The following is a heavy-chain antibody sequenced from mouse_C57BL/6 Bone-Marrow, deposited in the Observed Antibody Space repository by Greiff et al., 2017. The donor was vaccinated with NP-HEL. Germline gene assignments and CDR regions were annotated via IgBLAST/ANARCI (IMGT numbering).Heavy chain of an antibody. CDR1: GYTFTDYY. V-gene: IGHV1-34*01. CDR2: IYPNNGGN. CDR3: ARRGIYYGKWGFAY. Sequence: EVQLQQSGPELVKPGASVKMSCKASGYTFTDYYMHWVKQSHGKSLEWIGYIYPNNGGNGYNQKVKGKATLTVDKSSSTAYMELRSLTSEDSAVYYCARRGIYYGKWGFAYWGQGTLVTVSA. D-gene: IGHD2-1*01. J-gene: IGHJ3*01.